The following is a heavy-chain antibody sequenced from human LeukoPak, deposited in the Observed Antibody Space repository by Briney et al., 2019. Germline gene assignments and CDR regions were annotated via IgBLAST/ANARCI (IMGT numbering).Heavy chain of an antibody. D-gene: IGHD1-7*01. CDR2: IYYSGST. V-gene: IGHV4-59*11. J-gene: IGHJ6*03. Sequence: PSYTHPLTHTHCGGWLSRHYWRWMQQPPPKELEWIGYIYYSGSTNYNPLLKSRVTISVDTSKNQFSLKLSSVTAADTAVYYCARVGLELHMDVWGKGTTVTVSS. CDR3: ARVGLELHMDV. CDR1: GGWLSRHY.